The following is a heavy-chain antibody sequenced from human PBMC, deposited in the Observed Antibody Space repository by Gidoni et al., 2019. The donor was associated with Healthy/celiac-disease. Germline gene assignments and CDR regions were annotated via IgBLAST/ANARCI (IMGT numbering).Heavy chain of an antibody. Sequence: SGFTFSSYGMHWVRQAPGKWLGWVAVIWYDGSNKYYADSVESLFTISRDNSEYTLFRQMSCLSAEDTAFYYCAGVVRGLKFDYWGQGTLVTVSS. CDR3: AGVVRGLKFDY. CDR2: IWYDGSNK. V-gene: IGHV3-33*01. D-gene: IGHD3-10*01. J-gene: IGHJ4*02. CDR1: GFTFSSYG.